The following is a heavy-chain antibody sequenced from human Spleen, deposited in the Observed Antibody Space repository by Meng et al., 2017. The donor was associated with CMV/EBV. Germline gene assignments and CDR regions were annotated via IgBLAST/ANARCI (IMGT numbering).Heavy chain of an antibody. V-gene: IGHV4-4*02. CDR2: IYQSGST. J-gene: IGHJ4*02. Sequence: VQLHESGLRRVPPSGTLSHTRALSCRSFSSSNLWTWVRQVPGKGLEWIGEIYQSGSTNYNPSLKSRVTISVDKFKNQFSLKLGSVTAADTAVYYCARIERRRILKYCGSDCSTTDYWGQGTLVTVSS. D-gene: IGHD2-21*02. CDR1: CRSFSSSNL. CDR3: ARIERRRILKYCGSDCSTTDY.